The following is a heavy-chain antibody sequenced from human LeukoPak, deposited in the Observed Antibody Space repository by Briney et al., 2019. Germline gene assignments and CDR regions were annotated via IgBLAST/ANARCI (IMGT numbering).Heavy chain of an antibody. CDR1: GFTFNSYA. V-gene: IGHV3-23*01. CDR2: VSGSGAST. CDR3: AKGPLLEWLLG. Sequence: PGGSLRLSCAASGFTFNSYAMSWVRQAPGKGLGWVSAVSGSGASTFYADSVKGRFAISRDNSKNTLYLQVNSLRAEDTAVYYCAKGPLLEWLLGWGQGTLVTVSS. D-gene: IGHD3-3*01. J-gene: IGHJ4*02.